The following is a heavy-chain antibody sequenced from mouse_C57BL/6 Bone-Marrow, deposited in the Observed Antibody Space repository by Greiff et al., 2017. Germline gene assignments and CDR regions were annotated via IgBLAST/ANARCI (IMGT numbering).Heavy chain of an antibody. CDR3: TTGWLLPLDFDV. V-gene: IGHV14-4*01. CDR2: IDPENGDT. J-gene: IGHJ1*03. D-gene: IGHD2-3*01. CDR1: GFNIKDDY. Sequence: EVKLMESGAELVRPGASVKLSCTASGFNIKDDYMHWVKQRPEQGLAWIGWIDPENGDTEYASKFQGKATITADTSSNTAYLQLSSLTSEDTAVYYCTTGWLLPLDFDVWGTGTTVTVSS.